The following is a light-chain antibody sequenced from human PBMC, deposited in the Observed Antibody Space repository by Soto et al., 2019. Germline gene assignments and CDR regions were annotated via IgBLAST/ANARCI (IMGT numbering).Light chain of an antibody. J-gene: IGKJ4*01. CDR3: QHYDDSSST. CDR1: QTITYNF. CDR2: DAS. V-gene: IGKV3D-20*01. Sequence: IVLTQSPGTLSLSPGEVATLSCGASQTITYNFLAWYQQKPGLAPRLLVYDASNRARGIPDRFSGSWSGTDFTLTINTVEPEDFAVYYCQHYDDSSSTFGGGTRVEI.